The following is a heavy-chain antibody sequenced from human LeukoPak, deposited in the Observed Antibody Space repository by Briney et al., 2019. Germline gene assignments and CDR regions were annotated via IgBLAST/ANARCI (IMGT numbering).Heavy chain of an antibody. CDR1: GYTFTSYY. CDR3: ARAVAGTLDY. CDR2: INPSGGST. Sequence: ASVKVSCKASGYTFTSYYMHWVRQAPGQGLEWMGIINPSGGSTSYAQKFQGRVTMTRNTSISTAYMELSSLRSKDTAVYYCARAVAGTLDYWGQGTPVTVS. V-gene: IGHV1-46*01. J-gene: IGHJ4*02. D-gene: IGHD6-19*01.